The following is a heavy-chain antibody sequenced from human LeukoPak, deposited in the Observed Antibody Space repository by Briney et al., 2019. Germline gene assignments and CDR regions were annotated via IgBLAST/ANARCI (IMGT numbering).Heavy chain of an antibody. D-gene: IGHD6-19*01. CDR1: RFTFSNYA. Sequence: PGGSLRLSCAASRFTFSNYAMRWVRQAPGKGLEWVAVIWYDGSNKYYADSVKGRFTISRDNSKNTLYLQMNSLRAEDTAVYYCARDMSDSSGWLLFDYCGQGALVAVSS. V-gene: IGHV3-33*08. CDR3: ARDMSDSSGWLLFDY. CDR2: IWYDGSNK. J-gene: IGHJ4*02.